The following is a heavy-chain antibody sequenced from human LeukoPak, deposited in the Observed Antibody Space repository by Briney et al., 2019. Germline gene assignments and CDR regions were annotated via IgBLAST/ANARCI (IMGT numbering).Heavy chain of an antibody. J-gene: IGHJ4*02. CDR3: ARVRIMITFGGVIV. Sequence: GGSLRLSCAASGFTFRSHDMSWVRQAPGKGLEWVSGISASGGSTFYADSVKGRFTISRDNSKNTLYLQMNGLRVEDTAVYYCARVRIMITFGGVIVWGQGTLVTVSS. D-gene: IGHD3-16*02. CDR1: GFTFRSHD. CDR2: ISASGGST. V-gene: IGHV3-23*01.